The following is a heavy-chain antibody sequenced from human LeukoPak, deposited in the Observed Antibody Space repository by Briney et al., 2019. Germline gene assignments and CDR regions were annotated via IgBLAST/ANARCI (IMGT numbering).Heavy chain of an antibody. J-gene: IGHJ3*02. CDR1: GGSISSSSYY. CDR2: IYYSGST. CDR3: ASLRDIVVVPAAIRGAFDI. V-gene: IGHV4-39*01. Sequence: PSETLSLTYTVSGGSISSSSYYWGWIRQPPGKGLEWIGSIYYSGSTYYNPSLKSRVTISVDTSKNQFSLKLSSVTAADTAVYYCASLRDIVVVPAAIRGAFDIWGQGTMVTVSS. D-gene: IGHD2-2*01.